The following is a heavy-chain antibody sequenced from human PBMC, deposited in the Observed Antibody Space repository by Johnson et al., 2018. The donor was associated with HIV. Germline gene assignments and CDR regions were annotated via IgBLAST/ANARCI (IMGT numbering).Heavy chain of an antibody. V-gene: IGHV3-30*18. Sequence: QVQLVESGGGVVQPGRSLRLSCAASGFTFSSYAMHWVRQAPGKGLEWVAVISYDEIDKYYADSVTGRFTVSRDNSKNTLYLQMNSLRGEDTAVYYCVKERQLVRSFDIWGQGTMVAVSS. CDR1: GFTFSSYA. J-gene: IGHJ3*02. CDR2: ISYDEIDK. D-gene: IGHD6-6*01. CDR3: VKERQLVRSFDI.